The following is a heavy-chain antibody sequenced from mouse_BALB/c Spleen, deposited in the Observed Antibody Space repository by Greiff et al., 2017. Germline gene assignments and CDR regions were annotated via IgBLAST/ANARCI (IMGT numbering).Heavy chain of an antibody. CDR3: ATHYYGSRRGDYYAMDY. Sequence: VQLQQSGAELVRPGTSVKISCKASGYTFTNYWLGWVKQRPGHGLEWIGDIYPGGGYTNYNEKFKGKATLTADTSSSTAYMQLSSLTSEDSAVYFCATHYYGSRRGDYYAMDYWGQGTSVTVSS. CDR1: GYTFTNYW. CDR2: IYPGGGYT. V-gene: IGHV1-63*02. D-gene: IGHD1-1*01. J-gene: IGHJ4*01.